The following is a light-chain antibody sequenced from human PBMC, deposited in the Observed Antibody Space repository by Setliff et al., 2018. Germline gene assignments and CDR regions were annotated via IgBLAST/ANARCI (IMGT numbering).Light chain of an antibody. CDR3: CSYAGSYTYV. J-gene: IGLJ1*01. CDR2: DVS. Sequence: QSALTQPRSVSGSPGQSVTISCTGTSSDVGGYNYVSWCQQHPGKAPKLMIYDVSKRPSGVPDRFSGSKSGNTASLTISGLQAEDEADYYCCSYAGSYTYVFGTGTKGTVL. V-gene: IGLV2-11*01. CDR1: SSDVGGYNY.